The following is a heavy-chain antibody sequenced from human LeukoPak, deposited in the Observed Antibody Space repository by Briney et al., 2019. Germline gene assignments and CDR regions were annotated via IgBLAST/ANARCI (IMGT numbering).Heavy chain of an antibody. D-gene: IGHD5-12*01. V-gene: IGHV1-2*02. CDR1: GYTFTDYY. Sequence: ASVRLSCTASGYTFTDYYIHWLRQAPGQGREWMGWIIPNSGGTKYAQKFQGRVTVTTATSTSTAYMERRSLRSDDTAVYYCARVGAPFHIVATTTYGMDVWGQGSTVTASS. J-gene: IGHJ6*02. CDR2: IIPNSGGT. CDR3: ARVGAPFHIVATTTYGMDV.